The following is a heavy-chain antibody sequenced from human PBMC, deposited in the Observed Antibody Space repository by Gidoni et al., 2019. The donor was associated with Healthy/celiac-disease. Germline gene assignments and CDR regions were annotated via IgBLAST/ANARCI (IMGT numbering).Heavy chain of an antibody. J-gene: IGHJ4*02. D-gene: IGHD6-6*01. CDR2: ISWNSGSI. CDR1: GFTFDDYA. Sequence: EVQLVESGGGLVQPGRSLRLSCAASGFTFDDYAMHWVRQAPGKGLEWVSGISWNSGSIGYADAVKGRVTISRDNAKNSLYLQMNSLRAEDTALYYCAKDTSGEYDYFDYWGQGTLVTVSS. V-gene: IGHV3-9*01. CDR3: AKDTSGEYDYFDY.